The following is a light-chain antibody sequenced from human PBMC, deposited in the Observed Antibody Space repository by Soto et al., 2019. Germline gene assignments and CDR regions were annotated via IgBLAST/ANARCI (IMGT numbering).Light chain of an antibody. Sequence: QAVLTQPPSASGTPGQRVTISCSGTTSNIGDNFVYWFQQIPGTAPKLLILRDSQRPSGVPDRFSGSKSGTSASLAISGLQSEDEADYYCAAWDDSLTGHVVFGGGTKVTVL. CDR2: RDS. V-gene: IGLV1-47*01. CDR1: TSNIGDNF. CDR3: AAWDDSLTGHVV. J-gene: IGLJ2*01.